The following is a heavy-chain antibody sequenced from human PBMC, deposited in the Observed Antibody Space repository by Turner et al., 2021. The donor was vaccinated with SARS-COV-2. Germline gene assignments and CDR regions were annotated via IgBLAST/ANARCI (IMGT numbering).Heavy chain of an antibody. CDR3: ARGTGGNYYYGMDV. J-gene: IGHJ6*02. V-gene: IGHV3-30-3*01. Sequence: QVQLVESGGGVVQPGRSLRLPCAASGFTFSSYAMNWVRQAPGKGLEWVAVISYDGINKYYADSVKGRFTISRDNSKNTLYLQMNSLRAEDTAVYYCARGTGGNYYYGMDVWGQGTTVTVSS. CDR2: ISYDGINK. CDR1: GFTFSSYA. D-gene: IGHD3-10*01.